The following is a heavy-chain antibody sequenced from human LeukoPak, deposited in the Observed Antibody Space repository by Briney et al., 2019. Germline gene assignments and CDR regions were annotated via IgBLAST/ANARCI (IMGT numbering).Heavy chain of an antibody. J-gene: IGHJ4*02. Sequence: GGSLRLSCAASGFTFSRYSMHWVRQAPGKGLVWVSHVNSDGSGTDYADSVKGRFTISRDNAKNTLYLQMNSLRAEDTAVYYCAINHRDGYSELGYWGQGTLVTVSS. V-gene: IGHV3-74*01. CDR2: VNSDGSGT. D-gene: IGHD5-24*01. CDR1: GFTFSRYS. CDR3: AINHRDGYSELGY.